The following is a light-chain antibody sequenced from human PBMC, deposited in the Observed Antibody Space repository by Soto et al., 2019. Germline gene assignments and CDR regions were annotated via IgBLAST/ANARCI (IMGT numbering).Light chain of an antibody. V-gene: IGKV3-20*01. CDR3: QQYGSSPRT. CDR1: QSVSSSY. CDR2: GAS. J-gene: IGKJ1*01. Sequence: EIVLTQSPGTLSLSPGERATLSCRASQSVSSSYLAWYQQKPGQAPRLLIYGASSRATGIPGRFSGSGSGTDFTLTISRQEPEDFAVYYCQQYGSSPRTFGQGTKVEIK.